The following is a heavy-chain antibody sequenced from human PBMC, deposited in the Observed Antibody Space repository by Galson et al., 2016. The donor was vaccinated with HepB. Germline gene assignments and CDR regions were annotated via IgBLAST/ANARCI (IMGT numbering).Heavy chain of an antibody. V-gene: IGHV4-39*01. CDR2: VYYSGHT. Sequence: ETLSLTCSVSGGSISRSTYYWGWIRQTPGKGLEWIGSVYYSGHTHYNPSLKSRLTVSVDTSKNQFSLKMSSVTAADTAVYYCARHERLASVFDPWGQGTLVTVAS. D-gene: IGHD3-9*01. CDR3: ARHERLASVFDP. J-gene: IGHJ5*02. CDR1: GGSISRSTYY.